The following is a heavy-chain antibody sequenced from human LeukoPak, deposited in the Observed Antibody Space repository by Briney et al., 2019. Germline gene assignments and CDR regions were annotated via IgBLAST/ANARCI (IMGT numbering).Heavy chain of an antibody. J-gene: IGHJ4*02. D-gene: IGHD6-19*01. CDR2: ISGSGGST. V-gene: IGHV3-23*01. CDR3: AKDEAVAANPFRY. CDR1: GFTFSSYA. Sequence: LPGGSLRLSCAASGFTFSSYAMSWVRQAPGKGLDWVSAISGSGGSTYYADSVKGRFTISRDNSKNTLYLQMNSLRAEDTAVYYCAKDEAVAANPFRYWGQGTLVTVSS.